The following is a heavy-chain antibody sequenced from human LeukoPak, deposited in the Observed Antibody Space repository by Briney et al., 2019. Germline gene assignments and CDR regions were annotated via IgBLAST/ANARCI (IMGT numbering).Heavy chain of an antibody. CDR2: ISSRSTYI. Sequence: GGSLRLSCAASRFTFSTYSMNWVRQAPGKGLEWVSSISSRSTYIYYADSVKGRFTISRDNAKNSLYLQMNSLRAEDTAVYYCARTRYSYGYRYAFDIWGQGTMVTVSS. CDR1: RFTFSTYS. CDR3: ARTRYSYGYRYAFDI. J-gene: IGHJ3*02. D-gene: IGHD5-18*01. V-gene: IGHV3-21*01.